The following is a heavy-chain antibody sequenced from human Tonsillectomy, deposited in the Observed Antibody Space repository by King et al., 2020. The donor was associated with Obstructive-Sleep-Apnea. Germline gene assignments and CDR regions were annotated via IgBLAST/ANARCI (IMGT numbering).Heavy chain of an antibody. J-gene: IGHJ4*02. Sequence: QLVQSGAEVKKPGASVKVSCKASGYTFTNYGIIWVRQAPGQGLEWMGWSSSHTVNTTYAHKLQGRVTMTTDTSTSTAYMVLRSLRSDDTAVYYCARGLQSYYYGSGTADYWGQGTLVTVSS. V-gene: IGHV1-18*04. CDR2: SSSHTVNT. CDR1: GYTFTNYG. D-gene: IGHD3-10*01. CDR3: ARGLQSYYYGSGTADY.